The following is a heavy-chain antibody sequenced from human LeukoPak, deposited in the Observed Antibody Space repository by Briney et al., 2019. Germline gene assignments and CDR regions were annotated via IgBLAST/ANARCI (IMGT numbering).Heavy chain of an antibody. V-gene: IGHV3-9*01. CDR2: ISWNSGSI. CDR3: AKALTGALPKDAFDI. CDR1: GFTFDDYA. J-gene: IGHJ3*02. D-gene: IGHD1-14*01. Sequence: QPGGSLRLSCAASGFTFDDYAMHWVRQAPGKGLEWVSGISWNSGSIGYADSVKGRFTISRDNAKNSLYLQMNSLRAEDTALYYCAKALTGALPKDAFDIWGQGQWSPSLQ.